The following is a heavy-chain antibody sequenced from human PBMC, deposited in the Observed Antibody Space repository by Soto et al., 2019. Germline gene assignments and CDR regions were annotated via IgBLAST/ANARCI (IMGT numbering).Heavy chain of an antibody. Sequence: EVQLVESGGGLVKPGGSLRLSCAASGFTFSTYSMNWVRQDPGKGLEWVSSISRSSNYMYYADSVKGRFTISRDDAKNSLYLQMNSLRAEDTAVYYCARGYSSSYPFDSWGQGTLVTVSS. D-gene: IGHD6-6*01. J-gene: IGHJ4*02. CDR1: GFTFSTYS. CDR3: ARGYSSSYPFDS. CDR2: ISRSSNYM. V-gene: IGHV3-21*01.